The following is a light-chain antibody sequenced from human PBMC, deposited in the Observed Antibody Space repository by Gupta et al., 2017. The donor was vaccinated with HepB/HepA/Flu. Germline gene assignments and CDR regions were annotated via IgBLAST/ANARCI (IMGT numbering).Light chain of an antibody. V-gene: IGLV2-8*01. CDR2: EVY. CDR3: ASHASGDIVL. J-gene: IGLJ2*01. CDR1: SSDVGVYKY. Sequence: QSALTQPHSASGSPGQSVPISCTGTSSDVGVYKYVSWFQHHPGRAPNLLIFEVYNRPSGVPARFSGSKSGNTASRTVSGLQPEDEADYYCASHASGDIVLFGGGTKLTVL.